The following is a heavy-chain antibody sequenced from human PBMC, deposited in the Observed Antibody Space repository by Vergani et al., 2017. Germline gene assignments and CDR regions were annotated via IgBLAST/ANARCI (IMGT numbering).Heavy chain of an antibody. Sequence: QVQLVQSGAEVKKPGASVRVSCKASGFTFTSYHIHWVRQAPGQGLDWLGRIDPNSVDTRYSQRFQDRVTITRDTSINTAYMEMSSLRSEDSAVYYCARDMVRGVIPLNYGMDVWGQGTTVTVSS. CDR1: GFTFTSYH. J-gene: IGHJ6*02. V-gene: IGHV1-2*06. CDR3: ARDMVRGVIPLNYGMDV. D-gene: IGHD3-10*01. CDR2: IDPNSVDT.